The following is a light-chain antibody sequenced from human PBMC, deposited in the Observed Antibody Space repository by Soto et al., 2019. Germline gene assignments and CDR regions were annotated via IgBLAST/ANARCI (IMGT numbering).Light chain of an antibody. V-gene: IGKV3-11*01. CDR2: DAS. J-gene: IGKJ5*01. CDR3: QQRYNWPVT. Sequence: EVVMTQSPATLSVSPGERATLSCRASQSISSSYLAWYQQKPGQGPRLLIYDASNRATGIPARFSGSGSGTDFTLTISNLEPEDFAVYYCQQRYNWPVTFGQGTRLEIK. CDR1: QSISSSY.